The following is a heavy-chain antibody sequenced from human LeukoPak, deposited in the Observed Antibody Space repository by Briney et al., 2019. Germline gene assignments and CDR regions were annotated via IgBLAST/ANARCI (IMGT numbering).Heavy chain of an antibody. V-gene: IGHV3-33*01. D-gene: IGHD3-22*01. CDR3: ARGLNYYDSSGYLLFFDY. J-gene: IGHJ4*02. Sequence: PGGSLRLSCAASGFTFSSYGMHWVRQAPGKGLEWVAVIWYDGSNKYYADPVKGRFTISRDNSKNALYLQMNSLRAEDTAVYYCARGLNYYDSSGYLLFFDYWGQGTLVTVSS. CDR1: GFTFSSYG. CDR2: IWYDGSNK.